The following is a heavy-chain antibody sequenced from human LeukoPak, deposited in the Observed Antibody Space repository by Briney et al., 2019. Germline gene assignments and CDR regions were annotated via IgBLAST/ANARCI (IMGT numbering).Heavy chain of an antibody. CDR3: ARERYGRDAFDI. V-gene: IGHV3-30*03. D-gene: IGHD4-17*01. J-gene: IGHJ3*02. Sequence: PGRSLRLSCAAHGFPFSSYGMHWVRQAPGKGLEWVAVISYDGSNKYYADSVKGRFTISRDNSKNTLYLQMNSLRAEDTAVYYCARERYGRDAFDIWGQGTMVTVSS. CDR2: ISYDGSNK. CDR1: GFPFSSYG.